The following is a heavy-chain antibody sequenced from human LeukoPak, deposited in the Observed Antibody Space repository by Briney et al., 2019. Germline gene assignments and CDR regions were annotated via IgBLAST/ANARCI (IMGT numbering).Heavy chain of an antibody. V-gene: IGHV3-48*01. CDR1: GFTFARNG. CDR2: ISTSDSTI. CDR3: ARAATYNYFNY. J-gene: IGHJ4*02. D-gene: IGHD2-15*01. Sequence: GGSLRLSCAASGFTFARNGMHWVRQAPGKGLEWVSYISTSDSTIYYADSVKGRFSISRDNAKNSLYLQMNSLRAEDTAMYYCARAATYNYFNYWGQGTLVTVSS.